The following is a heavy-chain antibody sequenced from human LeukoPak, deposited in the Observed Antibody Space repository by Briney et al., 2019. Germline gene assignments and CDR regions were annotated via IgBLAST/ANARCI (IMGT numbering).Heavy chain of an antibody. V-gene: IGHV1-2*02. CDR1: GYTFTGYN. CDR3: ACASGNYYNGNYFDY. CDR2: INANSGGT. J-gene: IGHJ4*02. Sequence: ASVKVSCKASGYTFTGYNMHWVRQAPGQGLEWMGWINANSGGTNYAQKFQGRVTMTRDTSISTAFMELSRPSSDDTAVYYCACASGNYYNGNYFDYWGQGTLVTVSS. D-gene: IGHD3-10*01.